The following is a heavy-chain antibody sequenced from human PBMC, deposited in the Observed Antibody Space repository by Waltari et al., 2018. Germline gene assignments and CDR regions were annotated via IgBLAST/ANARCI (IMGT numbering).Heavy chain of an antibody. Sequence: QVQLQESGPGLVKPSETLSLTCTVSGGSISSYYWSWIRQPPGKGLEWIGYIYTSGSTNYTPSLRSRVTISVDTSKSHFSLKLSSVTAADTAVYYCASSYSSSPDFDYWGQGTLVTVSS. CDR1: GGSISSYY. CDR3: ASSYSSSPDFDY. V-gene: IGHV4-4*09. D-gene: IGHD6-6*01. J-gene: IGHJ4*02. CDR2: IYTSGST.